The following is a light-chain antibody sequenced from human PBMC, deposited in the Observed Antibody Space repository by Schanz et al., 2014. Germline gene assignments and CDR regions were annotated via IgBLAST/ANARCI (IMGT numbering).Light chain of an antibody. V-gene: IGKV3-11*01. CDR2: AAS. CDR1: QSVSGY. J-gene: IGKJ1*01. Sequence: EIVLTQSPATLSVSPGERATLSCRASQSVSGYLAWYQQKPGQAPRLLIYAASTRATAIPARFSGSGSGTDFTLTISSLEPEDFAVYYCQRRSNWSWTFGQGTKVEIK. CDR3: QRRSNWSWT.